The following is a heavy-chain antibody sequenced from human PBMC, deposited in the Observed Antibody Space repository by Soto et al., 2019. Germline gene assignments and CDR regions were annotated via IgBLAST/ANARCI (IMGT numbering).Heavy chain of an antibody. CDR2: IYYSGST. Sequence: WETLSLTCTVSGGSISSSSYYWGWIRQPPVKGLEWIGSIYYSGSTYYNPSLKSRVTISVDTSKNQFSLKLSSVTAADTAVYYCARRYYDFWSGYLKYNWFDPWGQGTLVTVSS. J-gene: IGHJ5*02. V-gene: IGHV4-39*01. CDR1: GGSISSSSYY. CDR3: ARRYYDFWSGYLKYNWFDP. D-gene: IGHD3-3*01.